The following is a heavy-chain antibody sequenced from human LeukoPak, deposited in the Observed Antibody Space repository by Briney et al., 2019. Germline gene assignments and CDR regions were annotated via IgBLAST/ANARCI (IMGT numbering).Heavy chain of an antibody. J-gene: IGHJ4*02. CDR2: ISGSGGST. Sequence: GGSLRLSCAASGFTFSSYGMSWVRQAPGKGLEWVSAISGSGGSTYYADSVKGRFTISRDNSKNTLYLQMNSLRAEDTAVYYCAKSRGWPPDFDYWGQGTLVTVSS. V-gene: IGHV3-23*01. D-gene: IGHD6-19*01. CDR3: AKSRGWPPDFDY. CDR1: GFTFSSYG.